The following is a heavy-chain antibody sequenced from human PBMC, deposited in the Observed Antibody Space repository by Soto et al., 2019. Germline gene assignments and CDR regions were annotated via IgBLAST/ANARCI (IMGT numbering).Heavy chain of an antibody. V-gene: IGHV4-39*01. CDR1: GGSISSSSYY. Sequence: SETLSLTCTVSGGSISSSSYYWGWIRHPPGKGLEWIGSIYYSGSTYYNPSLKSRVTISVDTSKNQFSLKLSSVTAADTAVYYCARHGPSRNSSWLKNWFDPWGQGTLVTVS. J-gene: IGHJ5*02. D-gene: IGHD6-13*01. CDR2: IYYSGST. CDR3: ARHGPSRNSSWLKNWFDP.